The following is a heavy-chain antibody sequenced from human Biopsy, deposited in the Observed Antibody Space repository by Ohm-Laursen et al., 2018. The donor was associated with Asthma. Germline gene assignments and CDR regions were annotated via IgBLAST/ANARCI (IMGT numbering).Heavy chain of an antibody. J-gene: IGHJ6*02. CDR1: GGSVSTGSYY. CDR3: ARGPNYHGSGRAPIGMDV. Sequence: TLSLTCTVSGGSVSTGSYYWSWIRQPLGKGLEWLGYIYYTGRGNYNPSLKSRVTISVDTSKNQFSLRLNSVTAADTAVYYCARGPNYHGSGRAPIGMDVWGQGTTVTVSS. V-gene: IGHV4-61*01. CDR2: IYYTGRG. D-gene: IGHD3-10*01.